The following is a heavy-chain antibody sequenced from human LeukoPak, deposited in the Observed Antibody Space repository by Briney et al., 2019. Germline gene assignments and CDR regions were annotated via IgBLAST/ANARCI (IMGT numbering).Heavy chain of an antibody. CDR1: GFTFNSYA. CDR2: ISDSGGNT. D-gene: IGHD6-6*01. Sequence: PGGSLRLSCAASGFTFNSYAMSWVRQAPWERLQWVSGISDSGGNTYYADSVRGRFTISRDNSKNTLYLQMNSLGAKDTAVYYCARHRSSWLIDYWGQGTLVTVSS. V-gene: IGHV3-23*01. J-gene: IGHJ4*02. CDR3: ARHRSSWLIDY.